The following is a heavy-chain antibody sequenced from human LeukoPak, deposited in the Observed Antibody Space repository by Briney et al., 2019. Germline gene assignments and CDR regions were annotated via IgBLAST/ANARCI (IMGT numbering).Heavy chain of an antibody. D-gene: IGHD3-10*01. Sequence: ASVKVSCKASRYTFTGYYMHWVRQAPGQGLEWMGWISPNSGGTNYAQKFQGRVTMTRDTSISTAFMELSRLRSDDTAVYYCAREAYDSGSFRTDYYYMDVWGKGTTVTISS. V-gene: IGHV1-2*02. CDR1: RYTFTGYY. J-gene: IGHJ6*03. CDR2: ISPNSGGT. CDR3: AREAYDSGSFRTDYYYMDV.